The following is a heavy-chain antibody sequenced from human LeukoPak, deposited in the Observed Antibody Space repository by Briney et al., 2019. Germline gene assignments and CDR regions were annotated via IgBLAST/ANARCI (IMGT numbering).Heavy chain of an antibody. CDR1: GFTVSTNY. Sequence: GGSLRLSCAASGFTVSTNYMSWVRQAPGKGLEWVSVIYSGGSTYYAASVKGRFTISRHNSKNMLYLQMSSLISPDTAVYSCAGESAYSHWGQGTLVTVSS. J-gene: IGHJ4*02. CDR2: IYSGGST. D-gene: IGHD3-22*01. CDR3: AGESAYSH. V-gene: IGHV3-53*04.